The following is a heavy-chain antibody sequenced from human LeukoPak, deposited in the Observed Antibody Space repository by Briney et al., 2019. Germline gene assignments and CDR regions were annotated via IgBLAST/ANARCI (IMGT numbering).Heavy chain of an antibody. Sequence: GSLRLSCAVSGFTLSNYSMNWVRQPPGKGLEWIGNIFYSGSTYYSPSLKSRVTISLDTSRNQFSLKLNSVTAADTAVYYCAKSNGYGLVDIWGQGTMVTVSS. D-gene: IGHD3-10*01. J-gene: IGHJ3*02. CDR2: IFYSGST. CDR3: AKSNGYGLVDI. V-gene: IGHV4-59*12. CDR1: GFTLSNYS.